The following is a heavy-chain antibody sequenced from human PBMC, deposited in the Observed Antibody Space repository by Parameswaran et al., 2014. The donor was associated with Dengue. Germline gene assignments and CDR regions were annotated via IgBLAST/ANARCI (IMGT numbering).Heavy chain of an antibody. Sequence: WIRQAPREGLEWVAVISYDGSNQNYADSVKGRFTISRDNSKNTLYLQMNSLRPEDTAVYYCAKDTSTSWGNYGMDVWGHGTTVTVSS. J-gene: IGHJ6*02. CDR3: AKDTSTSWGNYGMDV. CDR2: ISYDGSNQ. V-gene: IGHV3-30*18. D-gene: IGHD2-2*01.